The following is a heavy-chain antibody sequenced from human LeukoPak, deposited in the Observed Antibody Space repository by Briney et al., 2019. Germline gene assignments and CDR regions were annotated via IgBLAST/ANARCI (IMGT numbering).Heavy chain of an antibody. J-gene: IGHJ5*02. V-gene: IGHV4-39*07. Sequence: SETLSLTCTVSGGSISSSSYYWGWIRQPPGKGLEWIGSIYYSGSTYYNPSLKSRVTISVDTSKNQFSLKLSSVTAADTAVYYCAMTTVTYNWFDPWGQGTLVTVSS. CDR3: AMTTVTYNWFDP. CDR2: IYYSGST. CDR1: GGSISSSSYY. D-gene: IGHD4-17*01.